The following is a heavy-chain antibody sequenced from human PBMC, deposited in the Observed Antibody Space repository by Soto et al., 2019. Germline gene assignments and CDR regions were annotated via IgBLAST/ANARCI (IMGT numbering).Heavy chain of an antibody. CDR1: GGSFSGYY. Sequence: SETLSLTCAVYGGSFSGYYWSWIRQPPGKGLEWIGEINHSGSTNYNPSLKSRVTISVDTSKNQFSLKLSSVTAADTAVYYCARDSRITMVRGVIITGGPYGMDVWGQGTTVTVSS. V-gene: IGHV4-34*01. D-gene: IGHD3-10*01. CDR3: ARDSRITMVRGVIITGGPYGMDV. J-gene: IGHJ6*02. CDR2: INHSGST.